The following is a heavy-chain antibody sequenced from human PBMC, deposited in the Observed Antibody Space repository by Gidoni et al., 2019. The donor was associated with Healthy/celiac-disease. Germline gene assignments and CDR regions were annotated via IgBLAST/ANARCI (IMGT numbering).Heavy chain of an antibody. CDR1: GFTFSSYG. V-gene: IGHV3-33*01. Sequence: QVQLVESGGVVVQPGRSLRLSCAASGFTFSSYGMHWVRQAPGKGLEWVAVIWYDGSNKYYADSVKGRFNISRDNSKNTLYLQMNSLRAEETAVYYCARGRFINPFDYWGQGTLVTVSS. D-gene: IGHD3-10*01. CDR2: IWYDGSNK. CDR3: ARGRFINPFDY. J-gene: IGHJ4*02.